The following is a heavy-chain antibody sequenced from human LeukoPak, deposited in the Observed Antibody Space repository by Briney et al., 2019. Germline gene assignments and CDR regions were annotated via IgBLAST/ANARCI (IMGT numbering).Heavy chain of an antibody. D-gene: IGHD3-16*02. V-gene: IGHV1-69*13. CDR3: ARCSSSWIYDYVWGSYRYWVFDY. J-gene: IGHJ4*02. CDR1: GGTFSSYA. CDR2: IIPIFGTA. Sequence: SVKVSCKASGGTFSSYAISWVRQAPGQGLEWMGGIIPIFGTANYAQKFQGRVTITADESTSTAYMELRSLRSDDTAVYYCARCSSSWIYDYVWGSYRYWVFDYWGQGTLVTVSS.